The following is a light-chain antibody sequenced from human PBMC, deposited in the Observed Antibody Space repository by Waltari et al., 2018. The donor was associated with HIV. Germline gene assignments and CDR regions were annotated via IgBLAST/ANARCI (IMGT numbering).Light chain of an antibody. CDR2: EVT. V-gene: IGLV2-14*01. CDR1: SSDVGAYDS. J-gene: IGLJ2*01. CDR3: SSFTLGNTLV. Sequence: QSALTQPASVSGSPGQSITISCTGTSSDVGAYDSVSWYQQNLGRAPKLILDEVTYRPSGVSTRFSGSKSGNTASLTVSGLQTEDEADYYCSSFTLGNTLVFGGGTKLTVL.